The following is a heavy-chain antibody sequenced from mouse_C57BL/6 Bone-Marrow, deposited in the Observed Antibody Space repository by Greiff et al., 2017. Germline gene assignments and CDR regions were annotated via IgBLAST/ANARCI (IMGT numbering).Heavy chain of an antibody. Sequence: EVQGVESGGGLVKPGRSLKLSCAASGFTFSNYTMSWVRQTPEKRLEWVATISGGGGNTYYPDSVKGRVTISRDNAKNTRYLQMSSLPSEDTAVYYCARVECYYFCVAYWGQGTLVTVSA. CDR2: ISGGGGNT. CDR3: ARVECYYFCVAY. CDR1: GFTFSNYT. V-gene: IGHV5-9*04. J-gene: IGHJ3*01. D-gene: IGHD1-1*01.